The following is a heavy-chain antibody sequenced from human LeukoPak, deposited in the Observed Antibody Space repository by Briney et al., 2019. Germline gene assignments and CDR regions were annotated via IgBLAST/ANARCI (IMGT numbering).Heavy chain of an antibody. D-gene: IGHD3-16*01. Sequence: PGRSLRLSCAASGFTFSSYGMHWVRQAPGKGLEWVAVISYDGSNKYYADSVKGRFTISRDNSKNTLYLQMNSLRAEDTAVYYCAASSGVTLGRFWGQGALVTVSS. CDR3: AASSGVTLGRF. V-gene: IGHV3-30*03. CDR2: ISYDGSNK. J-gene: IGHJ4*02. CDR1: GFTFSSYG.